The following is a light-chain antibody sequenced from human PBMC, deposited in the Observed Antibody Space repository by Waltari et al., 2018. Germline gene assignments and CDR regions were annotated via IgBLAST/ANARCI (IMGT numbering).Light chain of an antibody. CDR1: QSVLYSSNNKNY. Sequence: DIVMTQSPDSLAVSLGERATINCKSSQSVLYSSNNKNYLAWYQHKPGQPPKLLIYWASTRESGVPDRFSGSGSGTDFTLTISNLQAEDEAVYYCQQYFSYPRTFGLGTKVEI. CDR2: WAS. CDR3: QQYFSYPRT. V-gene: IGKV4-1*01. J-gene: IGKJ2*01.